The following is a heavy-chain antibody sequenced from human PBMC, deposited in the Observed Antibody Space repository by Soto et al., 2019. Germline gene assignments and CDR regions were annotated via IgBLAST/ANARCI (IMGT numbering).Heavy chain of an antibody. CDR1: GFTLSSFW. Sequence: EVQLEESGGDLVQPGGSLRLSCTASGFTLSSFWMSWLRRTPGKGLEWVANIRQDGSEKHYIDSVKGRFTISRDNAKNSLYLQMTNLRAEDTAVYYCARDQGWQRGFDIWGQGTWVTVSS. V-gene: IGHV3-7*01. J-gene: IGHJ3*02. CDR2: IRQDGSEK. D-gene: IGHD2-15*01. CDR3: ARDQGWQRGFDI.